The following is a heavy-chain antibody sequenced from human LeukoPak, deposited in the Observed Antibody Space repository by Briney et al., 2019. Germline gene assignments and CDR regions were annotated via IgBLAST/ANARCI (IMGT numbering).Heavy chain of an antibody. J-gene: IGHJ4*02. CDR1: GFTFSSYG. Sequence: PGGSLRLSCAASGFTFSSYGMHWVRQAPGKGLEWVAFIRYDGSNKYYADSVKGRFTISRDNSKNTLYLQMNSLRADDTAVYYCARRNYYDSSGINYYFDYWGQGTLVTVSS. CDR2: IRYDGSNK. D-gene: IGHD3-22*01. CDR3: ARRNYYDSSGINYYFDY. V-gene: IGHV3-30*02.